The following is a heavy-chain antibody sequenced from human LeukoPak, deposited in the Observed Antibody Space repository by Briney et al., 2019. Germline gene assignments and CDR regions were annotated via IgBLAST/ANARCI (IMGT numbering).Heavy chain of an antibody. V-gene: IGHV3-7*01. Sequence: PGGSLRLSCAASGFAFSDSWTTWIRQAPGKGLEWVAFIKGDGSAKKYVDSVKGRFTISRDNAKNSLFLQMNSLRAEDTAVYYCARDRGWIQHDIWGQGTMVTVSS. CDR3: ARDRGWIQHDI. D-gene: IGHD5-18*01. J-gene: IGHJ3*02. CDR2: IKGDGSAK. CDR1: GFAFSDSW.